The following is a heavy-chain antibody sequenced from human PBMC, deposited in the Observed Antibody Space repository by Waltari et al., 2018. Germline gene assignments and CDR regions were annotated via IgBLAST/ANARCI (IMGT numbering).Heavy chain of an antibody. J-gene: IGHJ4*02. V-gene: IGHV1-3*01. D-gene: IGHD3-22*01. CDR1: GYTFTSYA. Sequence: QVQLVQSGAEVKKPGASVKVSCKASGYTFTSYAMHWVRQAPGQRLEWMGWINAGNGNTKDSQKFQGRVTITRDTSASTAYMELSSLRSEDTAVYYCARQVYYDSSGYYDYWGQGTLVTVSS. CDR3: ARQVYYDSSGYYDY. CDR2: INAGNGNT.